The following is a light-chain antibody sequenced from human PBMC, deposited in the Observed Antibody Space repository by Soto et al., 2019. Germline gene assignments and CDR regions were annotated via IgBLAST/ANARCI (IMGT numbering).Light chain of an antibody. V-gene: IGKV3-15*01. Sequence: EIVMTQSPATLSVSPGERVTLSCRASQSVSRSLAWYQQKPCQAPRLLIYGASTRATGIPARFSGSGSGTEFTLTISSLQSEDVAVYYCQQYNNWPPFTFGPGTKVDIK. CDR2: GAS. CDR1: QSVSRS. J-gene: IGKJ3*01. CDR3: QQYNNWPPFT.